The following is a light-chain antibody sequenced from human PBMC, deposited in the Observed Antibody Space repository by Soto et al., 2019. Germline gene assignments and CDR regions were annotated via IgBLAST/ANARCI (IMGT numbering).Light chain of an antibody. J-gene: IGLJ1*01. CDR2: EVT. Sequence: QSALTQPASVSGSPGQSITISCTGTSGDIGSYNRVSWYQQHPGKAPKLIIYEVTDRPSGVSKRFSGSKSGNTASLTISGLQAEDEAEYYCSSYTNINTRACVFGTGTKLTVL. CDR1: SGDIGSYNR. V-gene: IGLV2-14*01. CDR3: SSYTNINTRACV.